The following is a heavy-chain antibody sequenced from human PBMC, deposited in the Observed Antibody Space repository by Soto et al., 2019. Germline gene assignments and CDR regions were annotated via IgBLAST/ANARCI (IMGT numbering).Heavy chain of an antibody. Sequence: EVQLVESGGGLVKPGGSLRLSCAVSGFTFSNAWMSWVRQAPGKGLEWVGRIKSKTDGGTTDYAAPVKGRFTISRDDSKNTLYLQMNSLKTEDTAVYYCTTRGFYSSSSATDYWGQGTLVTVSS. J-gene: IGHJ4*02. V-gene: IGHV3-15*01. CDR3: TTRGFYSSSSATDY. D-gene: IGHD6-6*01. CDR2: IKSKTDGGTT. CDR1: GFTFSNAW.